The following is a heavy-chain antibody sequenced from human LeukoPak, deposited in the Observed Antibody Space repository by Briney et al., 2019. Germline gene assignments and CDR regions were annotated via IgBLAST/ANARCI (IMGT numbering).Heavy chain of an antibody. Sequence: ASVKVSCKVSGYTLTELSMHWVRQAPGKGLEWMGGFDPEDGETIYAQKFQGRVTITTDESTSTAYMELSSLRSEDTAVYYCARMIAVAGSDAFDIWGQGTMVTVSS. V-gene: IGHV1-24*01. CDR3: ARMIAVAGSDAFDI. D-gene: IGHD6-19*01. CDR1: GYTLTELS. CDR2: FDPEDGET. J-gene: IGHJ3*02.